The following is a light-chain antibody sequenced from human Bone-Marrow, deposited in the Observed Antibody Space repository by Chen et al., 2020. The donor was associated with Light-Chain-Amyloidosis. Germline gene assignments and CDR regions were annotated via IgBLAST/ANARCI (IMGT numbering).Light chain of an antibody. J-gene: IGLJ2*01. CDR3: SSYTTTSAPLI. CDR2: DVT. V-gene: IGLV2-14*03. Sequence: QSALTQPASVSGSAGQSITISCTGTSSDIGGYNYVFWYQQHPGRAPKLMIYDVTNRPSGVSNRFSGSNSGNTASLTISGLQAEDEADYYCSSYTTTSAPLIFGGGTKLTVL. CDR1: SSDIGGYNY.